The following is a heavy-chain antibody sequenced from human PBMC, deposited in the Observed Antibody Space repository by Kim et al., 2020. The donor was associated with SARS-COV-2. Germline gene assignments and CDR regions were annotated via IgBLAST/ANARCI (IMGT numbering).Heavy chain of an antibody. D-gene: IGHD6-6*01. J-gene: IGHJ6*02. CDR2: INHSGST. CDR3: ARAGSSLPYYYYYGMDV. CDR1: GGSFSGYY. V-gene: IGHV4-34*01. Sequence: SETLSLTCAVYGGSFSGYYWSWIRQPPGKGLEWIGEINHSGSTNYNPSLKSRVTISVDTSKNQFSLKLSSVTAADTAVYYCARAGSSLPYYYYYGMDVWGQGTTVTVSS.